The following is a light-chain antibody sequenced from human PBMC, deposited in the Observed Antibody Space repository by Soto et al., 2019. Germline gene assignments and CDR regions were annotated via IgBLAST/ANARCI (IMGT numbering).Light chain of an antibody. J-gene: IGLJ2*01. Sequence: QSALTQPASVSGSPGQSITISCTGTSSDVGDYNYVSWYQQHPGKAPKLIVYEVSHRLSGVSDRFSGSKSGHTASLTISGLQYDDEDDYYCSSSITNNIVVFGGGTKVTVL. CDR3: SSSITNNIVV. CDR2: EVS. CDR1: SSDVGDYNY. V-gene: IGLV2-14*01.